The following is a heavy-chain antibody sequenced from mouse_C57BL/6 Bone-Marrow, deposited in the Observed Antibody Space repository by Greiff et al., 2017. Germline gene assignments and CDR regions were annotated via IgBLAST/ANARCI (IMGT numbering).Heavy chain of an antibody. D-gene: IGHD1-1*01. Sequence: VQLQQSGAELAKPGASVKLSCKASGYTFTSYWMHWVKQRPGQGLEWIGYINPSSGYTKYNQKFKDKATLTADISSSTAYMQLSSLTYEDSAVYYCASPDYYGSSYWYFDVWGTGTTVTVSS. J-gene: IGHJ1*03. CDR2: INPSSGYT. CDR1: GYTFTSYW. V-gene: IGHV1-7*01. CDR3: ASPDYYGSSYWYFDV.